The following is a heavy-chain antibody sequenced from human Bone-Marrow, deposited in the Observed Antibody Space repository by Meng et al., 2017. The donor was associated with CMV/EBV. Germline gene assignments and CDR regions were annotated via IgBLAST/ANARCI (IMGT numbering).Heavy chain of an antibody. V-gene: IGHV3-48*03. CDR1: GFTFSSYE. CDR3: ARSDIVVVPAAIPPYYGMDV. Sequence: GESLKISCAASGFTFSSYEMNWVRQAPGKGLEWVSYISSSGSTIYYADSVKGRFTISRDNAKNSLYLQMNSLRAEDTAVYYCARSDIVVVPAAIPPYYGMDVWGQGPTVPVSS. D-gene: IGHD2-2*01. J-gene: IGHJ6*02. CDR2: ISSSGSTI.